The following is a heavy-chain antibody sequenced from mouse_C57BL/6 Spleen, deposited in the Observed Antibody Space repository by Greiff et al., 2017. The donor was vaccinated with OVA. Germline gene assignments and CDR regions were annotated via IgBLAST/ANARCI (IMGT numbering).Heavy chain of an antibody. CDR1: GYTFTSYN. Sequence: QVQLQQSGAELVRPGASVKMSCKASGYTFTSYNLHWVKQTPRQGLEWIGAIYPGNGDTSYNQKFKGKATLTVDKSSSTAYMQLSSLTSEDSAVYCCARSYSNYFYFDYWGQGTTLTVSS. CDR3: ARSYSNYFYFDY. CDR2: IYPGNGDT. D-gene: IGHD2-5*01. J-gene: IGHJ2*01. V-gene: IGHV1-12*01.